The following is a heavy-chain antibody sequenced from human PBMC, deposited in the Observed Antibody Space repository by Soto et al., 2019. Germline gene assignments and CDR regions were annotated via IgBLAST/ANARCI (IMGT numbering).Heavy chain of an antibody. V-gene: IGHV3-33*01. D-gene: IGHD5-18*01. CDR1: GFNFRSYG. CDR3: ARLDTARIQIAGY. J-gene: IGHJ4*02. Sequence: GASLKLYCAASGFNFRSYGMHWGRQAPGKGLEWVGVIWYDGRNKNYADPVKGRFTISRDNSKNTLYLQMISLKAEDTAIYYCARLDTARIQIAGYWAQGIQVTVS. CDR2: IWYDGRNK.